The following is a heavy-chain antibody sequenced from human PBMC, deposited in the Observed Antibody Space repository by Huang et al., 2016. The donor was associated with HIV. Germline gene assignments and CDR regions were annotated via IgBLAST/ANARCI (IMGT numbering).Heavy chain of an antibody. CDR2: ISKTSGAT. CDR1: GYTFSTYS. J-gene: IGHJ4*02. D-gene: IGHD3-22*01. Sequence: EVQLVESGGGLAQPGGSLRLSCVASGYTFSTYSMNGVRRAPGKGREWVSYISKTSGATSYAESVKGRFTVSRDNVKNSLYLQMNRLRVEDTAMYYCVRDSSSGLQLRYWGQGALVIVS. V-gene: IGHV3-48*01. CDR3: VRDSSSGLQLRY.